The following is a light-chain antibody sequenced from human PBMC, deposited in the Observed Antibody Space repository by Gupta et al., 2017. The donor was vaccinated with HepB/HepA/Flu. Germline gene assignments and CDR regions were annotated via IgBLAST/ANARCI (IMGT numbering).Light chain of an antibody. V-gene: IGLV1-51*01. CDR3: GTWDSSLSAAV. J-gene: IGLJ7*01. CDR1: SANIGNNY. Sequence: QSVLTQPPSVSAAPGQKVTLSCSGSSANIGNNYVSWYQPLPGTAPKLLIYDNNKRPSGIPDRFSGSKSGTSATLGITGLQTGDEADYYCGTWDSSLSAAVFGGGTQLTVL. CDR2: DNN.